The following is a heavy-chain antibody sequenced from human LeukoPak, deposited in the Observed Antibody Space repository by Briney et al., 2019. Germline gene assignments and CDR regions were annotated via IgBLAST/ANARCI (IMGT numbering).Heavy chain of an antibody. J-gene: IGHJ5*02. CDR2: INHSGRT. CDR3: ARDRVLGTITYAGFDL. Sequence: SEPLSLPFAVYGGSFSGYYWSWIRQPPGKGREWIGEINHSGRTNYNPPLNRRVTISLDTSKNQFSLKLSSVTAADTAVYYFARDRVLGTITYAGFDLWGQGTLVTVSS. CDR1: GGSFSGYY. V-gene: IGHV4-34*01. D-gene: IGHD3-10*01.